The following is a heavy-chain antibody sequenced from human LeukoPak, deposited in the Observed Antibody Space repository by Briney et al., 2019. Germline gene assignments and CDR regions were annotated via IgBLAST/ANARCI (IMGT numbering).Heavy chain of an antibody. J-gene: IGHJ3*02. CDR1: GFTFSSYA. CDR2: ISSNGGST. V-gene: IGHV3-64*01. CDR3: ARARVRSSGLKGDAFDI. Sequence: GGSLRLSCAASGFTFSSYAMSWVRQAPGKGLEWVSAISSNGGSTYYANSVKGRFTISRDNSKNTLYLQMGSLRAEDMAVYYCARARVRSSGLKGDAFDIWGQGTMVTVSS. D-gene: IGHD6-19*01.